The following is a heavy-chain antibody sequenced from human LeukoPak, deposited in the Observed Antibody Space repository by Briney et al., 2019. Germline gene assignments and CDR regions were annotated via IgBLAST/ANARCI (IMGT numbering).Heavy chain of an antibody. V-gene: IGHV4-39*07. Sequence: SETLSLTCTVSGGSISSDNYYWGWIRQPPGKGLEWIGSIYYSGSTYYNPSLKSRVTISVDTSKNQFSLKLSSVTAADTAVYYCARGHSGYYWTSFDYWGQGTLVTVSS. CDR1: GGSISSDNYY. CDR2: IYYSGST. D-gene: IGHD3-22*01. J-gene: IGHJ4*02. CDR3: ARGHSGYYWTSFDY.